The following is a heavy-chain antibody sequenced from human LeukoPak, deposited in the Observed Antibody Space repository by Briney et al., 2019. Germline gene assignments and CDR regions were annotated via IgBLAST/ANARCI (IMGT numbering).Heavy chain of an antibody. D-gene: IGHD6-19*01. J-gene: IGHJ4*02. CDR1: GGTFSSYA. Sequence: VKVSCKASGGTFSSYAISWVRQAPGQGLEWMGRIIPILGIANYAQKFQGRVTITADKSTSTAHMELSSLRSEDTAVYYCARSLSSGWYVFPYYFDYWGQGTLVTVSS. CDR2: IIPILGIA. CDR3: ARSLSSGWYVFPYYFDY. V-gene: IGHV1-69*04.